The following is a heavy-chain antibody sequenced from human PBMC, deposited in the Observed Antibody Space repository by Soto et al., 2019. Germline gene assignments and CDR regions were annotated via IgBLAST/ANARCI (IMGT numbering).Heavy chain of an antibody. Sequence: GESLKISCKGSGYTLTGYWIGWVRQMPGKGLERMGIINPGDSDTRYSPSFQGRFTISRDNSKNTLYLQMSNLRAEDTALYYCAQDCLGGGTCQPIWNYDATDVWGQGTTLTVS. D-gene: IGHD2-15*01. CDR3: AQDCLGGGTCQPIWNYDATDV. V-gene: IGHV5-51*01. CDR2: INPGDSDT. J-gene: IGHJ6*02. CDR1: GYTLTGYW.